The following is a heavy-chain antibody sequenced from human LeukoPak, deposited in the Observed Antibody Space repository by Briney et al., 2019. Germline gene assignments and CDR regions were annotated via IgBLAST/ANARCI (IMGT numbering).Heavy chain of an antibody. CDR2: FDPEDGET. CDR1: GYTLTELS. D-gene: IGHD3-10*01. V-gene: IGHV1-24*01. J-gene: IGHJ4*02. Sequence: ASVKVSCKVSGYTLTELSMHWVRQAPGKGLEWMGGFDPEDGETIYAQKFQGRVTMTEDTSTDTAYMELSSLRSEDTAVYYCATGPPSITMVRGVTKGGVQFDYWGQGTLVTVSS. CDR3: ATGPPSITMVRGVTKGGVQFDY.